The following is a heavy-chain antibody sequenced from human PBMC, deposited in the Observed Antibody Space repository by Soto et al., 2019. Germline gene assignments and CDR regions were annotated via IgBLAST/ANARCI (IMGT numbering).Heavy chain of an antibody. Sequence: SETLSLTCTVSGGSIRNVYWSWIRQAPGKGLEWIGFIFHSGNAKYNPSLKGRVTISVDTSKNQFSLSLDSVTAADTAVYFCARAHAPTLPFDYWGQGTLVTVSS. CDR3: ARAHAPTLPFDY. D-gene: IGHD2-15*01. V-gene: IGHV4-59*01. CDR1: GGSIRNVY. J-gene: IGHJ4*01. CDR2: IFHSGNA.